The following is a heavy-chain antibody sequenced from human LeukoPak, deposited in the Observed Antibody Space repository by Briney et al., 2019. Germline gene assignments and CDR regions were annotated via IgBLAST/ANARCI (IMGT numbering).Heavy chain of an antibody. CDR1: GFTFSSYS. J-gene: IGHJ6*02. D-gene: IGHD3-16*01. V-gene: IGHV3-21*01. CDR2: ISGASIDI. CDR3: VRDRYSFGEYNYYYAMDV. Sequence: GGSLRLSCAASGFTFSSYSMSWVRQAPGKGLEWVSSISGASIDIYYADSVKGRFTISRDNAKNSLYLNMNSLSVEDAAVYFCVRDRYSFGEYNYYYAMDVWGQGTTVTVSS.